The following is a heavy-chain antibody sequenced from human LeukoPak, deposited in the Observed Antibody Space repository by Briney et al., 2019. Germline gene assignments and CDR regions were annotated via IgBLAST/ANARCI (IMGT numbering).Heavy chain of an antibody. D-gene: IGHD6-19*01. CDR3: ARDHRIAVAGYFDY. J-gene: IGHJ4*02. V-gene: IGHV1-69*04. Sequence: SVKVSCKASGGTFTSYAISWVRQAPGQGLEWMGRIIPILGIANYAQKFQGRVTITADKSTSTAYMELSSLRSEDTAVYYCARDHRIAVAGYFDYWGQGTLVTVSS. CDR1: GGTFTSYA. CDR2: IIPILGIA.